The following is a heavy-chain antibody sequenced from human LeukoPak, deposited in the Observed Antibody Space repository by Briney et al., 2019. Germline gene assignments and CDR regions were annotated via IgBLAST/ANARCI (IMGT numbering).Heavy chain of an antibody. CDR1: GYTFTSYY. CDR3: ARGHMVRGVITIFDY. D-gene: IGHD3-10*01. V-gene: IGHV1-2*06. J-gene: IGHJ4*02. CDR2: INPNSGGT. Sequence: ASVKVSCKASGYTFTSYYTHWVRQAPGQGLEWMGRINPNSGGTNYAQKFQGRVTMTRDTSISTAYMELSRLRSDDTAVYYCARGHMVRGVITIFDYWGQGTLVTVSS.